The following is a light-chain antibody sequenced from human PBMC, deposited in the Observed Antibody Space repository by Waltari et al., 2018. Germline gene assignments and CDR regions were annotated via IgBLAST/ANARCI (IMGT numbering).Light chain of an antibody. CDR2: DAS. CDR1: QSISTY. CDR3: QQRSNWWT. Sequence: EIVLTQSPDTLSLSPGERATLSCRASQSISTYLAWYQQWPGQAPRLLIYDASNRATGIPARFSGSGSGTDFTLTISSLEPEDFAVYYCQQRSNWWTFGQGTKVEIK. J-gene: IGKJ1*01. V-gene: IGKV3-11*01.